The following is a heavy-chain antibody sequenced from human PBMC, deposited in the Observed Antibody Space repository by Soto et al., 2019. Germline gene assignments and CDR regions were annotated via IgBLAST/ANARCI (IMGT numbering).Heavy chain of an antibody. CDR2: INWNSGSI. V-gene: IGHV3-9*01. CDR3: VKDESINWYSGHFRH. Sequence: GGSLRLSCAASGFTFDDYAMHWVRQVPGKGLEWVSGINWNSGSIGYADSVKGRFAISRDNAKNSLHLQMSSLRAEDTAFYYCVKDESINWYSGHFRHWGQGTLVTVSS. J-gene: IGHJ1*01. CDR1: GFTFDDYA. D-gene: IGHD6-13*01.